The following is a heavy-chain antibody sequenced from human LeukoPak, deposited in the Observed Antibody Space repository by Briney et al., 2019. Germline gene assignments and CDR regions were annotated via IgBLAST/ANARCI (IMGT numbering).Heavy chain of an antibody. CDR1: ELTFNSNW. CDR3: TSYTSGWN. CDR2: INSDGSTT. V-gene: IGHV3-74*01. Sequence: PGGSLRLACAASELTFNSNWMHWVRQAPGKGLVWVSRINSDGSTTNHADSVKGRFTISRDNAKNTLYLQMNSLRAEDTAVYYCTSYTSGWNWGQGTLVTVSS. D-gene: IGHD6-19*01. J-gene: IGHJ4*02.